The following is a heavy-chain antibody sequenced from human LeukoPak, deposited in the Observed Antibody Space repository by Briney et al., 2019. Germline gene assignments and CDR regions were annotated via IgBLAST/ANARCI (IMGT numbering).Heavy chain of an antibody. Sequence: ASVKVSCKASGGTFSSYAISWVRQAPGQGLEWMGGIIPIFGTANYAQKFQGRVTITADESTSTAYMELSSLRSEDTAVYYCARGIAVVTAPPNDYYFDYWGQGTLVTVSS. CDR2: IIPIFGTA. CDR3: ARGIAVVTAPPNDYYFDY. D-gene: IGHD2-21*02. CDR1: GGTFSSYA. V-gene: IGHV1-69*13. J-gene: IGHJ4*02.